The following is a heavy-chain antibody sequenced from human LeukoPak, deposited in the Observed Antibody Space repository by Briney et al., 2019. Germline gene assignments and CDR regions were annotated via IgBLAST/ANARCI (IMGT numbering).Heavy chain of an antibody. CDR3: ARYGDYAFGMFN. V-gene: IGHV4-61*01. J-gene: IGHJ4*02. CDR1: GGSVNSGSYY. CDR2: IYDSGST. Sequence: PSETLSLTCTVSGGSVNSGSYYWNWIRQPPGKGLEWIGYIYDSGSTNYNPSLKSRVSISVDTSMNQFSLKLTSMTAADTAVYYCARYGDYAFGMFNWGQATLVTVSS. D-gene: IGHD4-17*01.